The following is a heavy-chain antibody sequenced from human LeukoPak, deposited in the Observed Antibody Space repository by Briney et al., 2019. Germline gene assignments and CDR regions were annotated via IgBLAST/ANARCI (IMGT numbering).Heavy chain of an antibody. Sequence: PGGSLRLSCAASEFTFSSYAMSWVRQAPGKGLEWVSAISGSGGSTYYADSVKGRFTISRDNSKNTLYLQMNSLRAEDTAVYYCAKDVEAAGTLVPSDYWGQGTLVTVSS. CDR1: EFTFSSYA. CDR2: ISGSGGST. J-gene: IGHJ4*02. CDR3: AKDVEAAGTLVPSDY. V-gene: IGHV3-23*01. D-gene: IGHD6-13*01.